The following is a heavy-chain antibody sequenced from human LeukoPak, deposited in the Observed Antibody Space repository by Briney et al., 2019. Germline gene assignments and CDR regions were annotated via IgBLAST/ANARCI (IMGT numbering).Heavy chain of an antibody. CDR2: ISGSVGST. D-gene: IGHD6-19*01. CDR3: AKSSAVVHFDY. CDR1: GFSFTSYA. V-gene: IGHV3-23*01. J-gene: IGHJ4*02. Sequence: GRSLRLSCAASGFSFTSYAMSWVRQAPRDGLEWVSAISGSVGSTYYADSVKGRFTIYRDNSKNTLYLQMNSLRDEDAAVYYCAKSSAVVHFDYWGQGTLVTVSS.